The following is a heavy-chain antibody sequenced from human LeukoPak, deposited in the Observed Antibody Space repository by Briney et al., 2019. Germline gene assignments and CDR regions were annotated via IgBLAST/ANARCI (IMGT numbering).Heavy chain of an antibody. Sequence: GGSLRLSCAASGFTFDSYAMSWVRQAPGQGLEWGSAVSRFGGTTYYADSAKGRFTISRDNSNNTVYLQMNSLRVGDTALYYCVKHVGSRWSNNRFDPWGQGTLVTVS. D-gene: IGHD6-13*01. J-gene: IGHJ5*02. V-gene: IGHV3-23*01. CDR3: VKHVGSRWSNNRFDP. CDR1: GFTFDSYA. CDR2: VSRFGGTT.